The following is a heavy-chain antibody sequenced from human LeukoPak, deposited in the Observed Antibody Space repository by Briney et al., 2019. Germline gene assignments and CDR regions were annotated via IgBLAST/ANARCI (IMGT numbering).Heavy chain of an antibody. V-gene: IGHV1-2*02. Sequence: GASVKVSCKASGYTFTGYYMHWVRQAPGQGLEWMGWINPNSGGTNYAQKFQGRVTMTRDTSISTAYMELSRLRSDDTAVYYCARLPDSTIFGVVPIDYWGQGTLVTVSS. CDR1: GYTFTGYY. D-gene: IGHD3-3*01. CDR3: ARLPDSTIFGVVPIDY. J-gene: IGHJ4*02. CDR2: INPNSGGT.